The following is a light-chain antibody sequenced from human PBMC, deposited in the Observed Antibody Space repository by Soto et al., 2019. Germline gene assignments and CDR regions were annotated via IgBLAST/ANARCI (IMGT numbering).Light chain of an antibody. CDR3: QQYGSSPRLT. V-gene: IGKV3-20*01. CDR1: QSVSSSY. J-gene: IGKJ4*01. Sequence: EIVLTQSPGTLSLSPGERATLSCRASQSVSSSYLAWYQQKPGQAPRLLIYGASSRATGIPDRFSGNGSGTDFTLTISRLEPEDFAVYYCQQYGSSPRLTFGGGTKVDIK. CDR2: GAS.